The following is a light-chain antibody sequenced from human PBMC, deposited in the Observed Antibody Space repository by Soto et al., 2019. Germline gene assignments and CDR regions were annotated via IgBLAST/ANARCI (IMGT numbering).Light chain of an antibody. J-gene: IGKJ5*01. CDR2: NAS. Sequence: EIALTQSPATLSLSPGEGAILSCRASQSVSTFLAWFQQKPGQPPRLLIYNASNRTTGIPARFSGSGSGTDFTLTISSLEPEDFAVYYCQQRGDWPPITFGQGTRLEIK. V-gene: IGKV3-11*01. CDR3: QQRGDWPPIT. CDR1: QSVSTF.